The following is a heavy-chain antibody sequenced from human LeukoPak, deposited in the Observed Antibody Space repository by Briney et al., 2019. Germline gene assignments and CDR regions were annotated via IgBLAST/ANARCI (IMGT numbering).Heavy chain of an antibody. CDR2: ISNDGGGT. CDR1: GFIFNNYG. V-gene: IGHV3-23*01. CDR3: AKGSSGYFLDL. J-gene: IGHJ5*02. D-gene: IGHD3-22*01. Sequence: GGSLRLSCAASGFIFNNYGLVWVRQAPGKGLEWVSAISNDGGGTTYADFVKGRFSVSRDNSKNTLFLQMNSLRAEDTALYYCAKGSSGYFLDLWGQGTLVAVSS.